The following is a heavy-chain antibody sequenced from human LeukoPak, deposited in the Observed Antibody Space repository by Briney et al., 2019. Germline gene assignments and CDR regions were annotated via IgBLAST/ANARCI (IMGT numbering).Heavy chain of an antibody. J-gene: IGHJ4*02. Sequence: GSLRLSCAASGFTFSDHAMNWVRHTPGKGLEWVSLISNGGDRTYYADSVKGRFTISRDNSKNMVYLQMNSLRVEDTAVYFCAKGTSTLDYWGQGTLVTVSS. CDR1: GFTFSDHA. CDR3: AKGTSTLDY. D-gene: IGHD3-3*02. V-gene: IGHV3-23*01. CDR2: ISNGGDRT.